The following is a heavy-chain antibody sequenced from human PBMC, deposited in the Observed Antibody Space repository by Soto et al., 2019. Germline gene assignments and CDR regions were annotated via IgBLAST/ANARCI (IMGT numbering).Heavy chain of an antibody. Sequence: ASVKVSCKASGYTFSRFGISWVRQAPGQGLEWMGWISGYNGDTNYAQKVQGRVTMTIDTSTNTAYLELRTLTSDDTAVYYCAKNGQPPYYYYGMDVWGQGTTVTVSS. CDR1: GYTFSRFG. D-gene: IGHD2-8*01. J-gene: IGHJ6*02. CDR2: ISGYNGDT. V-gene: IGHV1-18*01. CDR3: AKNGQPPYYYYGMDV.